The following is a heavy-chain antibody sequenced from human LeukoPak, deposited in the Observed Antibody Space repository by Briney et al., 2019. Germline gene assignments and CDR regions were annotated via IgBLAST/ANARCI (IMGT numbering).Heavy chain of an antibody. J-gene: IGHJ3*02. V-gene: IGHV3-21*01. CDR1: GFTVSSNY. CDR3: ARETYCRGGSCYKGNAFDI. CDR2: ISSSSSYI. Sequence: GGSLRLSCAASGFTVSSNYMSWVRQAPGKGLEWVSSISSSSSYIYYADSVKGRFTISRDNAKNSLFLQMNSLRADDTAVYYCARETYCRGGSCYKGNAFDIWGQGTMVTVSS. D-gene: IGHD2-15*01.